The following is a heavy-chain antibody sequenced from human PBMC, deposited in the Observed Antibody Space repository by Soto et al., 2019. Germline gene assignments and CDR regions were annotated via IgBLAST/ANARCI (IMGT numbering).Heavy chain of an antibody. CDR2: INHSGST. CDR3: ARGRGGYYYYGMDV. D-gene: IGHD1-26*01. CDR1: GGSFRGYY. Sequence: QVQLQQWGAGLLKPSETLSLTCAVYGGSFRGYYWSWIRQPPGKGLEWIGEINHSGSTNYNPSLKSRVTISVDTSKNQFSLKLSSVTAADTAVYYCARGRGGYYYYGMDVWGQGTTVTVSS. J-gene: IGHJ6*02. V-gene: IGHV4-34*01.